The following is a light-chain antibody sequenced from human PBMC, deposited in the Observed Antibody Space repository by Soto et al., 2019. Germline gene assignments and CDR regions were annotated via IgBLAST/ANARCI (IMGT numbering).Light chain of an antibody. V-gene: IGLV2-14*01. Sequence: QSALTQPASVSRSPGQSITISCTGTSSDVGGYNYVSWYQQHPGKAPKLMIYDVSDRPSGVSNRFFGSKSGNTASLTISGLKAEDEADFYCSSYTSSSTSYVFGTGTKLTVL. CDR3: SSYTSSSTSYV. J-gene: IGLJ1*01. CDR2: DVS. CDR1: SSDVGGYNY.